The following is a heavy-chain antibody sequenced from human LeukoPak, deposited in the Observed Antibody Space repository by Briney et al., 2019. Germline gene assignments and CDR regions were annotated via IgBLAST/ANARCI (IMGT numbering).Heavy chain of an antibody. Sequence: TFSXYGMHWVRQXPGKGLEWVAVIWYDGSNKYYADSVKGRFTISRDNSKNTLYLQMNSLRAEDTAVYYCAREVNWNYDNWFDPWGQGTLVTVSS. CDR1: TFSXYG. CDR2: IWYDGSNK. D-gene: IGHD1-7*01. V-gene: IGHV3-33*01. CDR3: AREVNWNYDNWFDP. J-gene: IGHJ5*02.